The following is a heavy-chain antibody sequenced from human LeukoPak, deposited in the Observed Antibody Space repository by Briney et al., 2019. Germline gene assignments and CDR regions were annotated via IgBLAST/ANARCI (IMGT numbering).Heavy chain of an antibody. CDR3: AKSNREQLVRSYGLDV. J-gene: IGHJ6*02. CDR1: GFTFSTYA. CDR2: ISGSGGST. Sequence: GGSLRLSCAASGFTFSTYAVSWVRQAPGKGLEWVSDISGSGGSTYYADSVKGRFTISRDNSKDPVYLQMNSLRVDDTAVYYCAKSNREQLVRSYGLDVWGQGTTVTVSS. V-gene: IGHV3-23*01. D-gene: IGHD6-13*01.